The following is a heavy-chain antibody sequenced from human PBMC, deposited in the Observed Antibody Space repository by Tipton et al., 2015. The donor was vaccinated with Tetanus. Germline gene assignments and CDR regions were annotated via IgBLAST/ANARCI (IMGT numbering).Heavy chain of an antibody. Sequence: GLVKPSETLSLTCTVSGGSLSTFYWNWIRQPAGKGLEWIGRIYSSGSPNYNPPLKSRVTMSIDTSKNQFSLELTSVTAADTAVYYCARDFRERSGTYFSYYYTMDVWGQGTTVTVSS. D-gene: IGHD1-26*01. CDR2: IYSSGSP. J-gene: IGHJ6*02. CDR1: GGSLSTFY. CDR3: ARDFRERSGTYFSYYYTMDV. V-gene: IGHV4-4*07.